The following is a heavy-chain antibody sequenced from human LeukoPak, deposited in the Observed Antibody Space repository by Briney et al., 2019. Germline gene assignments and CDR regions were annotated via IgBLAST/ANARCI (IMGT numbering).Heavy chain of an antibody. J-gene: IGHJ4*02. CDR1: GFTFSSYA. CDR2: ISGSGGST. Sequence: GGYLSLSCAASGFTFSSYAMGWVRQAPGKGLEWVSAISGSGGSTYYADSVKGRFTISRDNSKNTLYLQMNSLRAEDTAVYYCAKDKSVRPLFDYWGQGTLVTVSS. V-gene: IGHV3-23*01. D-gene: IGHD6-6*01. CDR3: AKDKSVRPLFDY.